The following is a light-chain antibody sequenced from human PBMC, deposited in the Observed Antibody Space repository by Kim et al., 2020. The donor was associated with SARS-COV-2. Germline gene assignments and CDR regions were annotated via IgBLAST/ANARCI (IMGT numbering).Light chain of an antibody. V-gene: IGLV3-9*01. CDR2: RDS. CDR3: QVWDTITVV. Sequence: SVPLGQTARLTCGANNIGSKNVHWYQQKPGQAPVLVIYRDSIRPSGIPERFSGSNSGNTATLTITRAQAGDEADYYCQVWDTITVVFGGGTKLTVL. CDR1: NIGSKN. J-gene: IGLJ3*02.